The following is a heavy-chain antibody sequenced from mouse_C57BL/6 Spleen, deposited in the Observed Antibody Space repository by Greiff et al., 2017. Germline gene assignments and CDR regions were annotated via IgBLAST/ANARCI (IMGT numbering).Heavy chain of an antibody. J-gene: IGHJ2*01. D-gene: IGHD2-4*01. CDR2: ILPGSGST. CDR1: GYTFTGYW. CDR3: ARARGIYYDYDVGY. V-gene: IGHV1-9*01. Sequence: VQLQQSGAELMKPGASVKLSCKATGYTFTGYWIEWVKQRPGHGLEWIGEILPGSGSTNYNEKFKGKSTVTADTSSNTAYMQLSSLTTEDSAIYYCARARGIYYDYDVGYWGQGTTLTVSS.